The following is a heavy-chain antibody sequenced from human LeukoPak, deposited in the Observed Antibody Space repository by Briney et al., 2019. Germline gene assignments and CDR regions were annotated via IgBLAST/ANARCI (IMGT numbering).Heavy chain of an antibody. Sequence: SETLSLTCTVSGGSISSYYWSWIRQPPGKGLEWIGYIYYSGSTSYNPSLKSRVTISVDTSKNQFSLKLSSVTAADTAVYYCARATGYMIEDYFDSWGQGTLVTVSS. D-gene: IGHD3-22*01. CDR1: GGSISSYY. CDR2: IYYSGST. CDR3: ARATGYMIEDYFDS. V-gene: IGHV4-59*01. J-gene: IGHJ4*02.